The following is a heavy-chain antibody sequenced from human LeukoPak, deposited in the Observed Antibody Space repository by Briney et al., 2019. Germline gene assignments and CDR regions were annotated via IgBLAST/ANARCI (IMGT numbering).Heavy chain of an antibody. CDR3: AKGGGYQLPYYFDY. Sequence: GRSLRLSCAASGFTIDDYAMHWVRQAPGKGLEWVSGISWNSGSIGYADSVKGRFTISRDNAKNSLYLQMNSLRAEDMALYYCAKGGGYQLPYYFDYWGQGTLVTVSS. CDR2: ISWNSGSI. J-gene: IGHJ4*02. CDR1: GFTIDDYA. V-gene: IGHV3-9*03. D-gene: IGHD2-2*01.